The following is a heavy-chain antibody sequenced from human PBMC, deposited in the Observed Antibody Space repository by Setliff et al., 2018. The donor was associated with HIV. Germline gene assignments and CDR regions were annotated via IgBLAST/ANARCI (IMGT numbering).Heavy chain of an antibody. CDR3: ARVNLPYYDFWSGSYYYYYYGMDV. CDR1: GYTSTGYY. J-gene: IGHJ6*02. Sequence: ASVKVSCKASGYTSTGYYVHWVRQAPGQGLEWMGRINLNSGGTTYAQRFQGRVTMTWDTSISTAYMELSRLTSDDTAVYYFARVNLPYYDFWSGSYYYYYYGMDVWGQGTTVTVSS. V-gene: IGHV1-2*06. D-gene: IGHD3-3*01. CDR2: INLNSGGT.